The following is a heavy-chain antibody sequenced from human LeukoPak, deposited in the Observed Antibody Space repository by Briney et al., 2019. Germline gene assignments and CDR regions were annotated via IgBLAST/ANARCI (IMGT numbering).Heavy chain of an antibody. CDR3: AKETRGSYSDY. V-gene: IGHV3-30*02. CDR1: GFTFSSSG. D-gene: IGHD1-26*01. Sequence: QPGGSLRLSCAASGFTFSSSGMHWVRQATGKGLEWVAFIRYDGTGKYYADSVKGRFTISRDNSKNTVYLQMNSLRAEDTAVYYCAKETRGSYSDYWGQGTLVTVSS. CDR2: IRYDGTGK. J-gene: IGHJ4*02.